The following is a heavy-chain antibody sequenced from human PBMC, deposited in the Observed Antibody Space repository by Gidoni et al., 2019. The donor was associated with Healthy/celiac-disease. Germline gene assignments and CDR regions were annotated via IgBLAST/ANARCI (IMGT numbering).Heavy chain of an antibody. CDR2: IWYDGSNK. V-gene: IGHV3-33*08. J-gene: IGHJ4*02. CDR3: ARDARLFWAAPGDFDY. Sequence: QVQLVESGGGVVQPGRSLRLSCAASGFTFSSYGMHWVRQAPGKGLEWVAVIWYDGSNKYYADSVKGRFTISRDNSKNTLYLQMNSLRAEDTAVYYCARDARLFWAAPGDFDYWGQGTLVTVSS. D-gene: IGHD3-3*01. CDR1: GFTFSSYG.